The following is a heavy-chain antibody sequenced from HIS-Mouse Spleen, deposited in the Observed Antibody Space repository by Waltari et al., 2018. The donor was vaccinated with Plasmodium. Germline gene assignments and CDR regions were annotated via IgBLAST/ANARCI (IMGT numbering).Heavy chain of an antibody. D-gene: IGHD6-6*01. CDR1: GGSFSGYY. Sequence: QVQLQQWGAGLLKPSETLSLTCAVYGGSFSGYYWSWIRQPPGTGLEWIGEINHSGRTNDNPARKSRVTISVDTSKNQFSLKLSSVTAADTAVYYCARGPFTPEYSSSSYDAFDIWGQGTMVTVSS. V-gene: IGHV4-34*01. CDR2: INHSGRT. J-gene: IGHJ3*02. CDR3: ARGPFTPEYSSSSYDAFDI.